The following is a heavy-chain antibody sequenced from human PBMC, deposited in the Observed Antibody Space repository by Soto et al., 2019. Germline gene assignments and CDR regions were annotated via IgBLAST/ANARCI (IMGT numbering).Heavy chain of an antibody. Sequence: SETLSLTCTVSGGSISSGDYYWSWIRQPPGKGLEWIGYIYYSGSTYYNPSLKSRVTISVDTSKNQFSLKLSSVTAADTAVYYCARDNILGILYGGMDVWSQGTTVTVSS. CDR3: ARDNILGILYGGMDV. D-gene: IGHD3-3*01. CDR2: IYYSGST. V-gene: IGHV4-30-4*01. J-gene: IGHJ6*02. CDR1: GGSISSGDYY.